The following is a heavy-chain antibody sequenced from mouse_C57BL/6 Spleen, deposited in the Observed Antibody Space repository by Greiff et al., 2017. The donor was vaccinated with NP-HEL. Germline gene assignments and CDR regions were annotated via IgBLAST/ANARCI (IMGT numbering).Heavy chain of an antibody. Sequence: EVQRVESGEGLVKPGGSLKLSCAASGFTFSSYAMSWVRQTPEKRLEWVAYISSGGDYTYYADTVKGRFTISRDNARNTLYLQMSSLKSEDTAMYYCTRGGQSPGAYWGKVTLVTVSA. CDR1: GFTFSSYA. D-gene: IGHD3-3*01. V-gene: IGHV5-9-1*02. J-gene: IGHJ3*01. CDR3: TRGGQSPGAY. CDR2: ISSGGDYT.